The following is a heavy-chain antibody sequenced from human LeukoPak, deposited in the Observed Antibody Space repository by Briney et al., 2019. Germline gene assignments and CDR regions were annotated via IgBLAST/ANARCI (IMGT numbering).Heavy chain of an antibody. CDR2: IVPILGTA. D-gene: IGHD3-16*01. CDR3: ARGYDYGDY. J-gene: IGHJ4*02. V-gene: IGHV1-69*04. CDR1: GGTFSSYA. Sequence: ASVKVSCKASGGTFSSYAISWVRQAPGQGLEWMGRIVPILGTANYPQKFRGRVTITADKSTSTAYMELSSLRSEDTAVYYCARGYDYGDYWGQGTLVTVSS.